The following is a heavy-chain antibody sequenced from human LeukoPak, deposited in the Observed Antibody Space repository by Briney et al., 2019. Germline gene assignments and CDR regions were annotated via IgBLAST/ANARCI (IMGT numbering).Heavy chain of an antibody. J-gene: IGHJ4*02. Sequence: SETLSLTCSVYGGSFSGYYWNWIRQPPGKGLEWIGDINHSGNTNYNPSLKSRVTISVDTSKNQFSLKLSSVTAADTAVYYCAKTHSFTGHDSWGQGTLVTVSS. CDR3: AKTHSFTGHDS. D-gene: IGHD1-14*01. V-gene: IGHV4-34*01. CDR1: GGSFSGYY. CDR2: INHSGNT.